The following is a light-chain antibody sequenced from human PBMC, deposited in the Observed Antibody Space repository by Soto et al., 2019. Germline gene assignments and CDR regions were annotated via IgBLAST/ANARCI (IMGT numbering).Light chain of an antibody. V-gene: IGLV2-14*01. CDR2: EVS. Sequence: QSALTQPASVSGSPGQSITFSCTGTSSDIGGYNYVSWYQQHPGKAPKLMIYEVSNRPSGVSDRFSGSKSGNTASLTISGLKAEDGADYYCTSYTSSTTNYVFGTGTKLTVL. CDR3: TSYTSSTTNYV. CDR1: SSDIGGYNY. J-gene: IGLJ1*01.